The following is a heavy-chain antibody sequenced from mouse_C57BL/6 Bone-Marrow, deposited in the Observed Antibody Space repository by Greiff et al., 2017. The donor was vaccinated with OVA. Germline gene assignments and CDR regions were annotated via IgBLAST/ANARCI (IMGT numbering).Heavy chain of an antibody. CDR2: IDPSDSYT. D-gene: IGHD2-1*01. Sequence: QVQLQQSGAELVMPGASVKLSCKASGYTFTSYWMHWVKQRPGQGLEWIGEIDPSDSYTNYNQKFKGKSTLTVDKSSSTAYMQLSSLTSEDSAVYYCARENYYFWFAYWGQGTLVTVSA. V-gene: IGHV1-69*01. CDR1: GYTFTSYW. J-gene: IGHJ3*01. CDR3: ARENYYFWFAY.